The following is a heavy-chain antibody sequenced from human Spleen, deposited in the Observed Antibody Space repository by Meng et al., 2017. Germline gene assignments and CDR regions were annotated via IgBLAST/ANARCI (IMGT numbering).Heavy chain of an antibody. CDR2: IYYSEST. V-gene: IGHV4-31*03. CDR1: GGSISSGGYS. J-gene: IGHJ5*02. Sequence: QVQRQESGPRMVKPSQTLSLTCTGSGGSISSGGYSWSWIRQHPGKGLEWIGYIYYSESTYYTPSLQSRVTISVDTSKNQFSLRLSSVTAADTAVYYCARDGSGYGRFDPWGQGTLVTVSS. D-gene: IGHD3-22*01. CDR3: ARDGSGYGRFDP.